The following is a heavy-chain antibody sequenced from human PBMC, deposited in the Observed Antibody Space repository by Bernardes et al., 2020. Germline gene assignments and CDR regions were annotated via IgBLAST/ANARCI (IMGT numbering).Heavy chain of an antibody. CDR2: INTNTGNP. D-gene: IGHD4-17*01. CDR3: ATRGPTTVTTSRNGGAFDI. CDR1: GYTFTSYA. V-gene: IGHV7-4-1*02. Sequence: ASVKVSCKASGYTFTSYAMNWVRQAPGQGLEWMGWINTNTGNPTYAQGFTGRFVFSLDTSVSTAYLQISSLKAEDTAVYYCATRGPTTVTTSRNGGAFDIWGQGTMVTVSS. J-gene: IGHJ3*02.